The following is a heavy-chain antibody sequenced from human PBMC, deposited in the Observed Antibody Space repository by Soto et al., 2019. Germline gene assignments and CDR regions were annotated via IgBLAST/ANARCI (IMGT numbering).Heavy chain of an antibody. CDR2: IWYDGSNK. V-gene: IGHV3-33*01. J-gene: IGHJ6*02. CDR1: GFTFSAYG. D-gene: IGHD2-21*02. CDR3: ARAVVGCRDGGCYSHYGMGV. Sequence: QVQLVESGGGVVQPGRSLRLACAASGFTFSAYGMHWVRQAPGKGLEWVAVIWYDGSNKYYADSVKGRFTVSRDNSKNTLSLQMSSLRCEDTAVYYCARAVVGCRDGGCYSHYGMGVWGQGTTVTVSS.